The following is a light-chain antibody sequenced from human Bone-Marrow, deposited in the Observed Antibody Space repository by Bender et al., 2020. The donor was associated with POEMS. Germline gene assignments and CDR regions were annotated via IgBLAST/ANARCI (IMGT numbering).Light chain of an antibody. Sequence: QSALTQPRSVSGSPGQSVTISCTGTSSDVGGFDYVSWYQQHPDKAPKLLIYEVTKRPSGVSNRFSASKSGNTASLTISGLRDEDEAVYYCCSYTGSDTLGVFGGGTRLTVL. V-gene: IGLV2-11*01. CDR1: SSDVGGFDY. CDR2: EVT. CDR3: CSYTGSDTLGV. J-gene: IGLJ3*02.